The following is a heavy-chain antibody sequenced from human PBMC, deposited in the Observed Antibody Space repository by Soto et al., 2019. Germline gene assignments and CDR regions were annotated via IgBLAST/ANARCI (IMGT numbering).Heavy chain of an antibody. D-gene: IGHD3-16*01. CDR1: GFTFSSYA. CDR3: ARVYVWGAARVVGDQPPGGY. CDR2: ISYDGSNK. Sequence: GGSLRLSCAASGFTFSSYAMHWVRQAPGKGLEWVAVISYDGSNKYYADSVKGRFTISRDNSKNTLYLQMNSLRAGDTVVYYCARVYVWGAARVVGDQPPGGYWGQGTLVTVSS. J-gene: IGHJ4*02. V-gene: IGHV3-30-3*01.